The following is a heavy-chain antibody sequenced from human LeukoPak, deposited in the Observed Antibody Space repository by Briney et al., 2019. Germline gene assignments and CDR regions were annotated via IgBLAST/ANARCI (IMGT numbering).Heavy chain of an antibody. D-gene: IGHD6-19*01. V-gene: IGHV5-51*01. Sequence: GESLKISCKGSGYSFTSYWIGWVRQMPGKGLEGMGIIYPGDSDTRYSPSFQGQVTISADKSISTAYLQWSSLKASDTAMYYCARDPRSGWYYFDSWGQGTLVTVSS. CDR3: ARDPRSGWYYFDS. CDR1: GYSFTSYW. CDR2: IYPGDSDT. J-gene: IGHJ4*02.